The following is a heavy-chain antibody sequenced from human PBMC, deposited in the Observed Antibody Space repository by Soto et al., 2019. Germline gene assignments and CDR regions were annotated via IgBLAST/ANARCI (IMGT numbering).Heavy chain of an antibody. V-gene: IGHV3-23*01. D-gene: IGHD3-10*01. Sequence: EARMLESGGGLVQPGGSLRLSCVASGFDFSTYAMSWVRQAPGKGLEWVSVIGEGGVSRVYADAVKSWFTISRDNSKNTLYLQLTSLRVDDTAMYYCARDSVTRVSSDMPGMDVWGQGTTVSFSS. CDR3: ARDSVTRVSSDMPGMDV. CDR1: GFDFSTYA. CDR2: IGEGGVSR. J-gene: IGHJ6*02.